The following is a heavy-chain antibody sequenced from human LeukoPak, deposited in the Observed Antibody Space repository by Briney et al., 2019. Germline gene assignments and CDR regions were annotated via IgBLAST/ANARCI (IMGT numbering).Heavy chain of an antibody. CDR2: ITGSGDDT. V-gene: IGHV3-23*01. J-gene: IGHJ2*01. CDR3: AKIAVVQYWFFDL. CDR1: GFAFSTYP. Sequence: GGSLRLSCAASGFAFSTYPMTWVRQAPGKRLEWVSSITGSGDDTYHADSVKGRFTISRDNSKNTPYLQMNSLRAEDTAVYYCAKIAVVQYWFFDLWGRGTLVTVSS. D-gene: IGHD2-15*01.